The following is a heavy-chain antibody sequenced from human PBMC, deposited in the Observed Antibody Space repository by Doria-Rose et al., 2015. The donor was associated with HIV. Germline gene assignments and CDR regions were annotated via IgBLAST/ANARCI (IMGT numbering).Heavy chain of an antibody. V-gene: IGHV2-26*01. Sequence: QVTLKESGPVLVKPTETLTLTCTVSGVSLSSPGMGVSWIRQPPGKALEWLANTFSDDERSYNTSLKSRLTISRGTSKSQVVLTMTDMDPVDTATYYCARIKSSRWYHKYYFDFWDQGTLVIVSA. CDR2: TFSDDER. D-gene: IGHD6-13*01. CDR1: GVSLSSPGMG. J-gene: IGHJ4*02. CDR3: ARIKSSRWYHKYYFDF.